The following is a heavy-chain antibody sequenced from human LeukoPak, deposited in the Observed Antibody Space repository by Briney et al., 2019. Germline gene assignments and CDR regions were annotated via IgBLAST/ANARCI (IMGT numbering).Heavy chain of an antibody. D-gene: IGHD4-11*01. CDR1: GFTFSSHW. J-gene: IGHJ4*02. CDR3: ARDSDYIDGVNFDY. Sequence: PGGSLRLSCVASGFTFSSHWXXXXXQAPGKXXXXXXNIKQDGSGKYYVDSVXGXFXISRDNAKKSLYLQMNSLRAEDTAVYYCARDSDYIDGVNFDYWGQGTPVTVSS. CDR2: IKQDGSGK. V-gene: IGHV3-7*01.